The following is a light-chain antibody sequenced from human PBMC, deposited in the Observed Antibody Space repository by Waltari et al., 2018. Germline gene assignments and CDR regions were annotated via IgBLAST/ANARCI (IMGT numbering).Light chain of an antibody. V-gene: IGKV4-1*01. J-gene: IGKJ2*01. CDR3: QQYYSPPPNT. CDR1: QPVFYSSSDKYY. CDR2: GAS. Sequence: DIVLTQSPDSLAVSLGERATITCTSSQPVFYSSSDKYYIAWYQQKPGRPPKLLIYGASTLESRVPERFSGSGSGTHFTLTISSLQAEDVAVYYCQQYYSPPPNTFGQGTRLEI.